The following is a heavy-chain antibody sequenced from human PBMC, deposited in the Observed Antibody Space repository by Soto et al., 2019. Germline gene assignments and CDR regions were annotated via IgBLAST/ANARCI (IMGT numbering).Heavy chain of an antibody. Sequence: VGSLRLSCAVSGFTFSSYDMHWVRQATGKGLEWVSAIGTAGDTYYPGSVKGRFTISRENAKNSLYLQMNSLRAEVTSVYYSASGSVDYGDYHDYWGQGTLVTVSS. J-gene: IGHJ4*02. V-gene: IGHV3-13*01. CDR3: ASGSVDYGDYHDY. CDR1: GFTFSSYD. CDR2: IGTAGDT. D-gene: IGHD4-17*01.